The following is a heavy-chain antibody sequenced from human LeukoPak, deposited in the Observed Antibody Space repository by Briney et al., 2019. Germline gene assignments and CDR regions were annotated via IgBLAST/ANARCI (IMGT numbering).Heavy chain of an antibody. D-gene: IGHD3-16*02. Sequence: GSLRLSCAASGFPFSSYAMSRVRQAPAQGLEWVSALTGTGRTTYYADSAKGRFTISRDNSKNTLYLQMSSLRVEDTAVYYCARGRGYLKTDPEYWGQGTLVTVSS. J-gene: IGHJ4*02. CDR3: ARGRGYLKTDPEY. CDR1: GFPFSSYA. V-gene: IGHV3-23*01. CDR2: LTGTGRTT.